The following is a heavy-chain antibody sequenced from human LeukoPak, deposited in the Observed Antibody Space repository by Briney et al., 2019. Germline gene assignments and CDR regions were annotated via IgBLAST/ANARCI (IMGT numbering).Heavy chain of an antibody. Sequence: GGSLRLSCAASGFTFSNAWMSWVRQAPGKGLEWVGRIKSKTDGGTTDYAAPVKGRFTISRDDSKNTLYLQMNSLKTEDTAVYYCTTGIAVAGGDAFDIWGQGTMVTVSS. J-gene: IGHJ3*02. V-gene: IGHV3-15*01. D-gene: IGHD6-19*01. CDR2: IKSKTDGGTT. CDR3: TTGIAVAGGDAFDI. CDR1: GFTFSNAW.